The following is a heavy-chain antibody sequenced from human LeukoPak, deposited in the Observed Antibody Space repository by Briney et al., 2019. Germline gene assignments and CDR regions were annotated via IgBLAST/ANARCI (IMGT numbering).Heavy chain of an antibody. D-gene: IGHD4-17*01. CDR3: ARRHMTTVSNFDY. J-gene: IGHJ4*02. Sequence: LSLTCAVYGGSFSGYYMSWIRQAPGKGLEWVSYISSSGSTIYYADSVKGRFTISRDNAKDSLYLQMNSLRAEDTAVYYCARRHMTTVSNFDYWGQGILVTVSS. CDR2: ISSSGSTI. CDR1: GGSFSGYY. V-gene: IGHV3-11*01.